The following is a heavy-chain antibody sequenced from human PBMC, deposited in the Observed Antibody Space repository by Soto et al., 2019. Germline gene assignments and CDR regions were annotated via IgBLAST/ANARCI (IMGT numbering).Heavy chain of an antibody. J-gene: IGHJ4*02. CDR2: ISWDGGSP. D-gene: IGHD2-2*01. Sequence: GGSLRLSCASSVFTFDDYTMHWVRQPPGKGLEWVSLISWDGGSPYYADSVQGRFTISRDNSKNSLYLQMNSLRTDDTALYYCAKGDGASYCSSASCSVDHWGQGTLVTVSS. V-gene: IGHV3-43*01. CDR3: AKGDGASYCSSASCSVDH. CDR1: VFTFDDYT.